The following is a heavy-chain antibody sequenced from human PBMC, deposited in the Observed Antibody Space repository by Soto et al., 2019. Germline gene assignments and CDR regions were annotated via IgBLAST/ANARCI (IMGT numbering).Heavy chain of an antibody. V-gene: IGHV4-61*01. D-gene: IGHD6-6*01. CDR2: IYYSGST. Sequence: SYTLSLTCTVSGGSVNSGRYYWSWIRQPPGKGLEWIGYIYYSGSTNYNPSLKSRVTISVDTSKNQFSLKLSSVTAADTAVYYCARGRIAARPAGGVYYYGMDAWGQGTTVTVSS. CDR1: GGSVNSGRYY. J-gene: IGHJ6*02. CDR3: ARGRIAARPAGGVYYYGMDA.